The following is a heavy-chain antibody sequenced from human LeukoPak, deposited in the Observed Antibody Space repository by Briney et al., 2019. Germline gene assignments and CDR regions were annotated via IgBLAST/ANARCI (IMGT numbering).Heavy chain of an antibody. Sequence: SETLSLTCTVSGASISSSSYHWGWIRQPPGKGLEWIGNIFYSGSTYYNPSLKSRVTISINTSKNQFSLKLNSVTAADTAVYSCARVPVSYSSPPRAFDIWGQGTMVTVSS. D-gene: IGHD6-13*01. J-gene: IGHJ3*02. CDR2: IFYSGST. CDR1: GASISSSSYH. V-gene: IGHV4-39*07. CDR3: ARVPVSYSSPPRAFDI.